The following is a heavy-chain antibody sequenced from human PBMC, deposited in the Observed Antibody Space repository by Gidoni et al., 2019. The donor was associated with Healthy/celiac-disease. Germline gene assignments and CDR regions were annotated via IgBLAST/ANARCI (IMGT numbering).Heavy chain of an antibody. J-gene: IGHJ4*02. CDR3: ARARGTMVQGVIITEYYFDY. CDR2: ISISSSYI. V-gene: IGHV3-21*01. CDR1: GFTFSSSS. Sequence: EVQLVESGGGLVTPGGSLRLSCASSGFTFSSSSMNWVRQAPEKGLEWVSSISISSSYIYYADAVKGRFTISRDNAKNSLYLQMNSLRAEDTAVYYCARARGTMVQGVIITEYYFDYWGQGTLVTVSS. D-gene: IGHD3-10*01.